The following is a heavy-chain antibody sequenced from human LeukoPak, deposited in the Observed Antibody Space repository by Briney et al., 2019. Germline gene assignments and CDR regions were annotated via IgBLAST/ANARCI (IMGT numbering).Heavy chain of an antibody. V-gene: IGHV3-21*01. D-gene: IGHD3-10*01. J-gene: IGHJ6*02. CDR3: ARDGFPDEVPTYYHYGMDV. CDR1: GFTFNSYS. CDR2: ISSSSSYI. Sequence: GGSLRLSCAASGFTFNSYSMNWVRQAPGKGLEWVSSISSSSSYIYYADSVKGRFTISRDNAKNSLYLQMNSLRAEDTAVYYCARDGFPDEVPTYYHYGMDVWGQGTTVTVSS.